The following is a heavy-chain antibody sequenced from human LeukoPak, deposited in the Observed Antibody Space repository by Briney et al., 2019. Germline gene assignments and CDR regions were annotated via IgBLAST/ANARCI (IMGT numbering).Heavy chain of an antibody. D-gene: IGHD2-2*01. CDR1: GYTFTNYW. CDR3: ATPGRGCSSTSCHLDY. V-gene: IGHV5-51*01. CDR2: IYPGDSDP. Sequence: LGESLKISCKGSGYTFTNYWIGWVRQMPGKGLEWMGLIYPGDSDPGYSPSLKGQVTISADKSISTAYLQWNSLKASDTAMYYCATPGRGCSSTSCHLDYWGQGTLVTVSS. J-gene: IGHJ4*02.